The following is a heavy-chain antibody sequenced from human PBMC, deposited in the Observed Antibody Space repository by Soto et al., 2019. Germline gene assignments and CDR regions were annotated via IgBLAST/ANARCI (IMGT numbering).Heavy chain of an antibody. CDR1: GYTFTGYY. Sequence: ASVKVSCKASGYTFTGYYMHWVRQAPGQGLEWMGWINPNSGGTNYAQKFQGWVTMTRDTPISTAYMELSRLRSDDTAVYYCARTLRLGELSFLYWGQGTLVTVSS. V-gene: IGHV1-2*04. D-gene: IGHD3-16*02. CDR3: ARTLRLGELSFLY. CDR2: INPNSGGT. J-gene: IGHJ4*02.